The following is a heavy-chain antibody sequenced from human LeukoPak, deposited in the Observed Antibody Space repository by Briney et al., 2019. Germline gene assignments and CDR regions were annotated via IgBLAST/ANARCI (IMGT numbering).Heavy chain of an antibody. V-gene: IGHV1-69*05. Sequence: ASVKVSCKASGGTFSSYAISWVRQAPGQGLEWMGGIIPIFGTANYAQKFQGRVTITTDEPTRTAYMELSSLRSEDTAVYYCARVHGDSYGSTPQRGYFDYWGQGTLVTDSS. CDR3: ARVHGDSYGSTPQRGYFDY. CDR1: GGTFSSYA. J-gene: IGHJ4*02. CDR2: IIPIFGTA. D-gene: IGHD5-18*01.